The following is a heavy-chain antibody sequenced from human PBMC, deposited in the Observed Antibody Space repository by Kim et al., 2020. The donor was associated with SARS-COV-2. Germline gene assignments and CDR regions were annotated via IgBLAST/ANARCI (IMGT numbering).Heavy chain of an antibody. CDR3: ARRIAAAGAFDY. V-gene: IGHV5-51*01. J-gene: IGHJ4*02. D-gene: IGHD6-13*01. Sequence: RYRPAFPGQVNISADKSIRTAYLQWSSLKASDTAMYYCARRIAAAGAFDYWGQGTLVTVSS.